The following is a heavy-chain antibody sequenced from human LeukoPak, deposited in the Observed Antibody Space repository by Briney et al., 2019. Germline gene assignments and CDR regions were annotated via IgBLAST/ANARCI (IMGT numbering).Heavy chain of an antibody. CDR2: IYYSGST. CDR3: ARGQDAFKTGY. D-gene: IGHD5-24*01. V-gene: IGHV4-59*08. CDR1: AGSISSYY. Sequence: SESLSLTCTVSAGSISSYYWSWIRQPPGKGLEWIGYIYYSGSTNSNLSLKSRVTISVDTSKNQFSLKLTSVTAADTAIYYWARGQDAFKTGYWGEGALVTVSS. J-gene: IGHJ4*02.